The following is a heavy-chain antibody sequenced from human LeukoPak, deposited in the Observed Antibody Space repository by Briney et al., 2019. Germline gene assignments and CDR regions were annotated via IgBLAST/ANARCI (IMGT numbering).Heavy chain of an antibody. CDR3: AREHSDILTGYPNYFDY. V-gene: IGHV1-69*13. J-gene: IGHJ4*02. Sequence: ASVKVSCKASGGTFSSYAISWVRQAPGQGLEWMGGIIPIFGTANYAQKFQGRVTITADESTSTAYMELSSLRSEDTAVYYCAREHSDILTGYPNYFDYWGQGTLVAVSS. CDR2: IIPIFGTA. CDR1: GGTFSSYA. D-gene: IGHD3-9*01.